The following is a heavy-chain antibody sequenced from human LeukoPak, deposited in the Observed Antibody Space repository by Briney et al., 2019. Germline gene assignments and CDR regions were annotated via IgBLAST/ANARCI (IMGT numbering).Heavy chain of an antibody. CDR1: GFTFSSYA. J-gene: IGHJ4*02. CDR2: ISGSGGST. V-gene: IGHV3-23*01. CDR3: ARGVGIVVVPAANALWPVALDY. Sequence: QPGGSLRLSCAASGFTFSSYAMSWVRQAPGKGLEWVSAISGSGGSTYYADSVKGRFTISRDNSKNTLYLQMNSLRAEDTAVYYCARGVGIVVVPAANALWPVALDYWGQGTLVTVSS. D-gene: IGHD2-2*03.